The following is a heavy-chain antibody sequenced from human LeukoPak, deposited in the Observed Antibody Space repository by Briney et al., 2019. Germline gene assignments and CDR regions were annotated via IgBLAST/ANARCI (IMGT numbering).Heavy chain of an antibody. CDR3: ARGECSGGSCLSTFDY. Sequence: GGSLRLSCAASGFTFGSYGMHWVRQAPGKGLEWVAVIWYDGSNKYYGDSVKGRFTISRDNSKNTLYLQMNSLQAEDTAVYYCARGECSGGSCLSTFDYWGQGTLVTVSS. D-gene: IGHD2-15*01. CDR1: GFTFGSYG. CDR2: IWYDGSNK. J-gene: IGHJ4*02. V-gene: IGHV3-33*01.